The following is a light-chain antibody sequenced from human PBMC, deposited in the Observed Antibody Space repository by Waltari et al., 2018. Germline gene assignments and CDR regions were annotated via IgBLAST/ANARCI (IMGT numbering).Light chain of an antibody. CDR3: QQYNSYSLT. V-gene: IGKV1-5*01. J-gene: IGKJ1*01. CDR2: DAS. Sequence: DIQMTQSPSTLSASVGDRVTISCRASQSVRGWLAWYQQKPGKAPKVLIVDASTLESGVPSRFSGSGSGTEFTLTISSLQPDDCATYYCQQYNSYSLTFGQGTKVEIK. CDR1: QSVRGW.